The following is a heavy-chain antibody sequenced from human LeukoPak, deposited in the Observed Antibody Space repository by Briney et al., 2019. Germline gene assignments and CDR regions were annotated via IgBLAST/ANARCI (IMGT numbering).Heavy chain of an antibody. CDR1: GGSISSGSYY. J-gene: IGHJ5*02. V-gene: IGHV4-61*02. CDR2: IYTSGST. CDR3: VRAPGHCSSTSCSREAWFDP. Sequence: PSETLSLTCTVSGGSISSGSYYWSWIRQPAGKGLEWIGRIYTSGSTNYNPSLKSRVTISIDTSKNQFSLILTSVTAADTAVYYCVRAPGHCSSTSCSREAWFDPWGQGILVTVSP. D-gene: IGHD2-2*01.